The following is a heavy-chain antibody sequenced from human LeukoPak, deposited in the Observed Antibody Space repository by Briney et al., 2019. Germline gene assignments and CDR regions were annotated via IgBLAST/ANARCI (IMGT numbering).Heavy chain of an antibody. Sequence: PGGSLRLSCAASGFSFSTYAMHWVRQAPGKGLDWVAMIWSDASNQYYADSVKGRFTISRDNSKNTLYLQLNSLRAEDTAVYYCVRGSLASGVVVYYYYYLDVWGKGTTVTVSS. CDR3: VRGSLASGVVVYYYYYLDV. V-gene: IGHV3-33*01. CDR2: IWSDASNQ. D-gene: IGHD3-3*01. CDR1: GFSFSTYA. J-gene: IGHJ6*03.